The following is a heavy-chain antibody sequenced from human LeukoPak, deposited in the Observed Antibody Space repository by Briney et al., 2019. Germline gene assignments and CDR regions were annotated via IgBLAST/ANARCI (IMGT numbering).Heavy chain of an antibody. V-gene: IGHV3-74*01. CDR2: INRDGSST. J-gene: IGHJ4*02. CDR1: GFSFNNYW. Sequence: GGSLRLSCTASGFSFNNYWMHWVRQAPGLGLVWVSRINRDGSSTSYVDSVKGRFTISRDNAKNTLYLQMDSLTAEDTAMYYCARPDSSGHPTNWGQGTLVTVSS. CDR3: ARPDSSGHPTN. D-gene: IGHD3-22*01.